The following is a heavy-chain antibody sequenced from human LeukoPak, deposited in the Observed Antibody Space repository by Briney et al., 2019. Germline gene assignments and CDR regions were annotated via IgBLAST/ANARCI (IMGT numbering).Heavy chain of an antibody. V-gene: IGHV4-59*01. Sequence: SETLSLTCTVSDGSITSYYWSWIRQPPGEGLEWIGYIYSSGSTNYNPSLKSRVTISVDTSKNQFSLKLSSVTAADTSVYYCARGYRSSWGYFDYWGQGTLVTVSS. D-gene: IGHD6-13*01. J-gene: IGHJ4*02. CDR3: ARGYRSSWGYFDY. CDR1: DGSITSYY. CDR2: IYSSGST.